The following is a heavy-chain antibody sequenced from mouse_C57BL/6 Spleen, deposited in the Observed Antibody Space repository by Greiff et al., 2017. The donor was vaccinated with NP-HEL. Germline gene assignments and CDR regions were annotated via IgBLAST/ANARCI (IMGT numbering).Heavy chain of an antibody. D-gene: IGHD3-1*01. J-gene: IGHJ4*01. CDR2: ISSGSSTI. CDR1: GFTFSDYG. Sequence: EVKLMESGGGLVKPGGSLKLSCAASGFTFSDYGMHWVRQAPEKGLEWVAYISSGSSTIYYADTVKGRFTISRDNAKNTLFLQMTSLRSEDTAMYYCAGLRDYYAMDYWGQGTSVTVSS. CDR3: AGLRDYYAMDY. V-gene: IGHV5-17*01.